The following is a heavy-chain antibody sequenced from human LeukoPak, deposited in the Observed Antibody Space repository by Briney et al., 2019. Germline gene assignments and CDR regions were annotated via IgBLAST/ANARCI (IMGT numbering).Heavy chain of an antibody. J-gene: IGHJ4*02. D-gene: IGHD6-13*01. Sequence: PGGSLRLSCAASGFTFSEYWMNWVRQAPGNGLEWVASINQDGSEKYYVDSVKGRFTISRDNAGNSLYLQMNSLRAEDTAVFYCARDGVAAGLYFDFWGQGTLVTVSS. CDR3: ARDGVAAGLYFDF. CDR1: GFTFSEYW. V-gene: IGHV3-7*01. CDR2: INQDGSEK.